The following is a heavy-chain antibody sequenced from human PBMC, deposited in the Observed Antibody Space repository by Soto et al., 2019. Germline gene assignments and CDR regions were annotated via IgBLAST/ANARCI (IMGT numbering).Heavy chain of an antibody. CDR2: IIPIFGTA. D-gene: IGHD3-22*01. CDR1: GGTFSSYA. CDR3: ASGPRIVVVITTKYFQH. J-gene: IGHJ1*01. V-gene: IGHV1-69*13. Sequence: EASVKVSCKASGGTFSSYAISWVRQAPGQGLEWMGGIIPIFGTANYAQKFQGRATITADESTSTAYMELSSLRSEDTAVYYCASGPRIVVVITTKYFQHWGQGTLVTV.